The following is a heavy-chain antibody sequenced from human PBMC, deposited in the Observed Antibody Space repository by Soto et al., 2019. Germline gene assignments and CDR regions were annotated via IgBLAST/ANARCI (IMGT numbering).Heavy chain of an antibody. CDR3: ARASGSYHYFDY. D-gene: IGHD1-26*01. J-gene: IGHJ4*02. CDR2: INPSGGST. V-gene: IGHV1-46*03. Sequence: ASVKVSCKASGYTFTSYYMHWVRQAPGQGLEWMGIINPSGGSTSYAQKFQGIVTMTRDTSTSTVYMELSSLRSEDTAVYYCARASGSYHYFDYWGQGTLVTVSS. CDR1: GYTFTSYY.